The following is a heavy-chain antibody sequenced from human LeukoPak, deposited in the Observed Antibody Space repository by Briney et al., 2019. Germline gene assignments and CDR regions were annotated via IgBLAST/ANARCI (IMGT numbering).Heavy chain of an antibody. CDR2: IYYSGCT. D-gene: IGHD4-11*01. J-gene: IGHJ6*02. CDR1: GGSISSGGYY. V-gene: IGHV4-31*03. CDR3: ARDRDDYSNYRTDYYYGMDV. Sequence: SETLSLTCTVSGGSISSGGYYWSWIRQHPGKGLEWIGYIYYSGCTYYNPSLKSRVTISADTSKNQFSLKLSSVTAADTAVYYCARDRDDYSNYRTDYYYGMDVWGQGTTVTVSS.